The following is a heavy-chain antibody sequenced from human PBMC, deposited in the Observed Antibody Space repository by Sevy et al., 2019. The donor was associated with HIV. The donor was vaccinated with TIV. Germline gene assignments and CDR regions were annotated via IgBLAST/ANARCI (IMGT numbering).Heavy chain of an antibody. CDR3: AKDMSDSSGYPYYFDY. CDR1: GFTFDGYA. J-gene: IGHJ4*02. V-gene: IGHV3-9*01. CDR2: ISWNSGSI. D-gene: IGHD3-22*01. Sequence: GGSLRLSCAASGFTFDGYAMHWVRQAPGKGLEWVSGISWNSGSIGYADSVKGRFTISRDNAKNSLYLQMNSLRAEDTALYYCAKDMSDSSGYPYYFDYWGQGTLVTVSS.